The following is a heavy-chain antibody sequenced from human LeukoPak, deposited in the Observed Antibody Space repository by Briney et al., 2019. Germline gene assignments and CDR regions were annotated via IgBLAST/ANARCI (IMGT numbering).Heavy chain of an antibody. CDR2: IKRDGSEK. J-gene: IGHJ4*02. D-gene: IGHD2-15*01. CDR3: VKQLGYCSDGSCYFDF. V-gene: IGHV3-7*05. CDR1: GFTFSNAW. Sequence: GGSLRLSCAASGFTFSNAWMSWVRQAPGKGLEWVANIKRDGSEKYYVDSVKGRFTISRDNAENSLYLQMNSLRAEDTAVYYCVKQLGYCSDGSCYFDFWGQGSLVTVSS.